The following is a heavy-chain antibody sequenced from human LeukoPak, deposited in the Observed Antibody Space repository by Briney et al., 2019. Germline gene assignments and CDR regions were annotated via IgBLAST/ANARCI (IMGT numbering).Heavy chain of an antibody. V-gene: IGHV3-7*03. J-gene: IGHJ5*02. Sequence: TGGSLRLSCAASGFTFSNSWMIWVRQAPGEGLEWVANIDQRGNDQRYVDSVKGRFIISRDNTKGSLYLQMNNLRVEDTALYYCARGIVVSPAAPYSWSDPWAREPWSPSPQ. D-gene: IGHD2-21*01. CDR3: ARGIVVSPAAPYSWSDP. CDR1: GFTFSNSW. CDR2: IDQRGNDQ.